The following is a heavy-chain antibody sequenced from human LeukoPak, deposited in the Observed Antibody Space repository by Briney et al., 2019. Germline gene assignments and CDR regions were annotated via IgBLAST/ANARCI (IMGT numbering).Heavy chain of an antibody. CDR1: GFTFSNYA. Sequence: GSLRLSCAASGFTFSNYAMTWVRQAPGKGLEWVSTLSGTGYTTYYADSVKGRFTISRDNSKNTLYLQMNSLRAEDTALYYCAKGRTVTTVVDQWGQGTLVIVSS. J-gene: IGHJ4*02. CDR2: LSGTGYTT. CDR3: AKGRTVTTVVDQ. D-gene: IGHD4-17*01. V-gene: IGHV3-23*01.